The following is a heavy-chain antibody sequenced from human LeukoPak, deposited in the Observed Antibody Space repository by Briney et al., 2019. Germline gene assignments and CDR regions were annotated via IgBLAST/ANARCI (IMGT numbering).Heavy chain of an antibody. J-gene: IGHJ4*02. CDR1: GFSFRTYG. CDR3: ARARAGIQAGFDY. V-gene: IGHV3-48*04. D-gene: IGHD1-1*01. CDR2: ISSSGSTI. Sequence: GGSLRLSCAASGFSFRTYGMSWVRQAPGKGLEWVSYISSSGSTIYYADSVKGRFTISRDNAKNSLYLQMNSLRVEDTAVYYCARARAGIQAGFDYWGQGTLVTVSS.